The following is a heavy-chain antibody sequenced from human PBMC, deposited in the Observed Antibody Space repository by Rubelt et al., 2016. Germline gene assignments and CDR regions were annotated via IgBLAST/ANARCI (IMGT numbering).Heavy chain of an antibody. CDR2: VSGSGTNT. CDR1: GFTIGGNY. V-gene: IGHV3-23*04. Sequence: EAQVVESGGGLIQPGGSLRLSCVASGFTIGGNYMSWVRQAPGKGLEWVSGVSGSGTNTYYADSVKGRFTISRDNSKTTLFLQMNIVTAEDTAVYYCAKDGARSDEYGDYSGTEVDSCGQGTLVTVSS. J-gene: IGHJ4*02. CDR3: AKDGARSDEYGDYSGTEVDS. D-gene: IGHD4-17*01.